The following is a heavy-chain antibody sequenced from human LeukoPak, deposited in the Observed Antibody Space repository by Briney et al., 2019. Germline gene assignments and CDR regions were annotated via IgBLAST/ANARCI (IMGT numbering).Heavy chain of an antibody. CDR1: GFTFSSYA. Sequence: PGGSLRLSCAASGFTFSSYAVHWVRQAPGKGLEWVAVISYDGSNKYYADSVKGRFTISRDNSKNTLYLQMNSLRAEDTAVYYCARARENGYFDYWGQGTLVTVSS. CDR3: ARARENGYFDY. J-gene: IGHJ4*02. D-gene: IGHD1-1*01. CDR2: ISYDGSNK. V-gene: IGHV3-30-3*01.